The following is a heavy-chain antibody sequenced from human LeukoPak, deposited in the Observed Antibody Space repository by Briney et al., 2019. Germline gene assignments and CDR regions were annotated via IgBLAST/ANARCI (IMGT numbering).Heavy chain of an antibody. J-gene: IGHJ4*02. V-gene: IGHV4-39*01. CDR1: GDSISSSAYY. CDR3: TRYQANNYGSGSPFDY. CDR2: VYRSGST. Sequence: SETLSLTCNVSGDSISSSAYYWAWIRQPPGRGLEWIGSVYRSGSTRYNPSLESPITMFVDTSKNQFSLRLRSVTAADTAVYYCTRYQANNYGSGSPFDYWGQGTLVTVSS. D-gene: IGHD3-10*01.